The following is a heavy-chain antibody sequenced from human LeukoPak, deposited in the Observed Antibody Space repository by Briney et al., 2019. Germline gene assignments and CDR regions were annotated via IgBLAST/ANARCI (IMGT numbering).Heavy chain of an antibody. D-gene: IGHD3-10*01. CDR3: ERDTARFGELPDWFDP. CDR2: ISYDGSNK. Sequence: PGGSLRLSCAASGFTFSSYAMHWVRQAPGKGLEWVAVISYDGSNKYYADSVKGRFTISRDNSKNTLYLQMNSLRAEDTAVYYCERDTARFGELPDWFDPWGQGTLVTVSS. CDR1: GFTFSSYA. V-gene: IGHV3-30-3*01. J-gene: IGHJ5*02.